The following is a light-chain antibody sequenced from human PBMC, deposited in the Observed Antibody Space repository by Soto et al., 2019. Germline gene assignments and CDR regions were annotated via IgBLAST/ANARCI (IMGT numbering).Light chain of an antibody. CDR3: QQYNSYSRT. CDR2: KAS. CDR1: QSISSW. J-gene: IGKJ1*01. Sequence: DIQMTQSPSTLSASLGDRVTITFRASQSISSWLAWYQQKPGKAPKLLIYKASSLESGVPSRFSGSGSGTEFTLTISSLQPDDFATYYCQQYNSYSRTFGQGTK. V-gene: IGKV1-5*03.